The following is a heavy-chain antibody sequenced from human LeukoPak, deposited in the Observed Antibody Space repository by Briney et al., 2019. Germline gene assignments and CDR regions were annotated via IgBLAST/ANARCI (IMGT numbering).Heavy chain of an antibody. CDR1: GFTFSSYW. Sequence: GGSLRLSCAVSGFTFSSYWMSWVRQAPGKGLEWVANIKQDGSEKYYVDSVKGRFSISRDNAKNSLYLQMNSLRAEDTAVYYCARDVSYYYYMDVWGKGTTVTVSS. V-gene: IGHV3-7*01. CDR2: IKQDGSEK. J-gene: IGHJ6*03. CDR3: ARDVSYYYYMDV. D-gene: IGHD2/OR15-2a*01.